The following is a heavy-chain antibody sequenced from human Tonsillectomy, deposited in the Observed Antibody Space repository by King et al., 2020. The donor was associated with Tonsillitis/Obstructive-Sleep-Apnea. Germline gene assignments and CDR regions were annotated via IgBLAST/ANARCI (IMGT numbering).Heavy chain of an antibody. V-gene: IGHV1-69*01. J-gene: IGHJ6*03. Sequence: QVQLVQSGAEVKKPGSSVKVSCKASGGTFSSYAISWVRQAPGQGLEWMGGIIPIFGTANYAQKFQGRVTITADESTSTAYMGLSSLRSEDTAVYYCARPPAAIRGYYYYYMDVWGKGTTVTVSS. D-gene: IGHD2-2*02. CDR1: GGTFSSYA. CDR2: IIPIFGTA. CDR3: ARPPAAIRGYYYYYMDV.